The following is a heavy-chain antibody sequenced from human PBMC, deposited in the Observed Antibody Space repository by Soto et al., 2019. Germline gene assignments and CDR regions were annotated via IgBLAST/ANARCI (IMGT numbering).Heavy chain of an antibody. Sequence: QVHLVESGGGLVKPGGSLRLSCADSGFTFSDYYMSWFRQAPGKGLECLSYISGSSSDTNYADSVKGRFTISRDNAKNSLYLQMDSLRSEDTAVYSCTIQTRVPNNWGQGTLVTVSS. CDR2: ISGSSSDT. D-gene: IGHD4-4*01. CDR1: GFTFSDYY. J-gene: IGHJ4*02. V-gene: IGHV3-11*06. CDR3: TIQTRVPNN.